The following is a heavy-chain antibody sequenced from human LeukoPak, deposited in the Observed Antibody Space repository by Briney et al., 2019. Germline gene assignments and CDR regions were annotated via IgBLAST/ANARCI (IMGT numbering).Heavy chain of an antibody. Sequence: SQTLSLTCTVSGGSIRSGGYYWNWIRQHPGKGLEWIGYIYYSGSTYYNPSLKSRVTISVDTSKNQFSLKLSSVTAADTAVYYCARDRRGYDILTGYYTLPRYFDYWGQGTLVTVSS. CDR1: GGSIRSGGYY. V-gene: IGHV4-30-4*08. J-gene: IGHJ4*02. CDR2: IYYSGST. CDR3: ARDRRGYDILTGYYTLPRYFDY. D-gene: IGHD3-9*01.